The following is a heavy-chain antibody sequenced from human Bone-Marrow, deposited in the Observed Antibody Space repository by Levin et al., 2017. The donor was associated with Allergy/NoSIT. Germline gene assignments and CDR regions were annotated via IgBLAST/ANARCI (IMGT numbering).Heavy chain of an antibody. CDR1: GYTFTDHG. CDR2: ISGYNGKT. V-gene: IGHV1-18*01. J-gene: IGHJ6*02. Sequence: ASVKVSCKASGYTFTDHGFSWVRQVRGQGLEWMGWISGYNGKTHYAQKFQGRVVMTTDASTKTSYLELKNLRFDDTAMYYCAREPRWEQSPDFGMDVWGQGTTVTVS. CDR3: AREPRWEQSPDFGMDV. D-gene: IGHD1/OR15-1a*01.